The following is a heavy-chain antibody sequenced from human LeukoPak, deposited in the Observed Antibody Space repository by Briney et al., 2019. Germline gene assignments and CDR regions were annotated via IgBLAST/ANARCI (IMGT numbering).Heavy chain of an antibody. CDR2: IYSGGST. V-gene: IGHV3-66*01. Sequence: ETLSLTCTVSGGSISSSSYYWGWIRQAPGKGLEWVSVIYSGGSTYYADSVKGRFTISRDNSKNTLYLQMNSLRAEDTAVYYCARASGWYIDYWGQGTLVTVSS. J-gene: IGHJ4*02. CDR3: ARASGWYIDY. D-gene: IGHD6-19*01. CDR1: GGSISSSSYY.